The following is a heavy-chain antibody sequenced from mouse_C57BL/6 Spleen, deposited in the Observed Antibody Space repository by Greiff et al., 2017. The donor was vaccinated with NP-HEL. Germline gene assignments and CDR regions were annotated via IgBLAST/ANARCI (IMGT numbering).Heavy chain of an antibody. CDR3: ANHYYGSPYAMDY. CDR1: GYAFSSYW. Sequence: VQLQESGAELVKPGASVKISCKASGYAFSSYWMNWVKQRPGKGLEWIGQIYPGDGDTNYNGKFKGKATLTADKSSSTAYMQLSSLTSEDSAVYFCANHYYGSPYAMDYWGQGTSVTVSS. D-gene: IGHD1-1*01. CDR2: IYPGDGDT. J-gene: IGHJ4*01. V-gene: IGHV1-80*01.